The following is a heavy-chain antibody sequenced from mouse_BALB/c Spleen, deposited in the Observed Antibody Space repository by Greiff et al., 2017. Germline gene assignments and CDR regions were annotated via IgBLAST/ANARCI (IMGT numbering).Heavy chain of an antibody. CDR2: IDPETGGT. D-gene: IGHD4-1*01. CDR1: CYTFTDYE. Sequence: QVQLQQSGAELVRPGASVTLSCKASCYTFTDYEMHWVKQTPVHGLEWIGAIDPETGGTAYNQKFKGKATLTADKSSSTAYMELRSLTSEDSAVYYCTGLTGSWFAYWGQGTLVTVSA. J-gene: IGHJ3*01. V-gene: IGHV1-15*01. CDR3: TGLTGSWFAY.